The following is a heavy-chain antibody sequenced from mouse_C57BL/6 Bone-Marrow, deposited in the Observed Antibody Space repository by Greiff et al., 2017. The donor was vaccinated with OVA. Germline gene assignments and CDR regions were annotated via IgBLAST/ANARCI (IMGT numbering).Heavy chain of an antibody. V-gene: IGHV5-12*01. CDR1: GFTFSDYY. J-gene: IGHJ4*01. CDR3: ARHYYYYAMDY. CDR2: ISNGGGST. D-gene: IGHD1-1*01. Sequence: EVKLMESGGGLVQPGGSLKLSCAASGFTFSDYYMYCVRQTPEKRLECVAYISNGGGSTYSPDTVKGRFPISRDNAKNTLYLQMSRLKSEDTAMYYCARHYYYYAMDYWGQGTSVTVSS.